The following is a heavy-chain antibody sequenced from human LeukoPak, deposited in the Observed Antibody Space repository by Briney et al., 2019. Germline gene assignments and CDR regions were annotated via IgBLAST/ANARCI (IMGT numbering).Heavy chain of an antibody. J-gene: IGHJ6*02. CDR3: AKATGDRSIAAFYGMDV. Sequence: PGGSLRLSCAASGFTFGSYAMSWVRQAPGKGLEWVSAISGSGGSTYYADSVKGRFTISRDNSKNTLYLQMNSLRAEDTAVYYCAKATGDRSIAAFYGMDVWGQGTTVTVSS. D-gene: IGHD6-6*01. CDR2: ISGSGGST. V-gene: IGHV3-23*01. CDR1: GFTFGSYA.